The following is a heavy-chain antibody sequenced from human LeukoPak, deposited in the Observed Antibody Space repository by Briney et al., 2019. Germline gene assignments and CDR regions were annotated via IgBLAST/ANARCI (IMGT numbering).Heavy chain of an antibody. CDR3: ARDRGSGYFDY. D-gene: IGHD3-10*01. CDR2: IYHRGST. Sequence: PSETLSLTCTVSGFSINTGGYSWNWIRQPPGQGLEWIGSIYHRGSTSYTPSLASRVTISLDTSENQFSLKLSSVAAADTADYYCARDRGSGYFDYWGQGALVTVSS. V-gene: IGHV4-30-2*01. J-gene: IGHJ4*02. CDR1: GFSINTGGYS.